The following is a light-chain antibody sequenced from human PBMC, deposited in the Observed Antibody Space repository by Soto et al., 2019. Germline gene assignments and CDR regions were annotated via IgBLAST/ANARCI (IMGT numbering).Light chain of an antibody. CDR3: HSSDVSLSRPV. V-gene: IGLV1-40*01. J-gene: IGLJ2*01. Sequence: QSVLTQPPSVSGAPGQRVTISCTGSSSHIGAGYDVPWYQQRPGTAPKVLIYDNNNRPSGVPDRFSGSKSGTSASLAITGLQAADDAAYYCHSSDVSLSRPVFGGGTKVTVL. CDR2: DNN. CDR1: SSHIGAGYD.